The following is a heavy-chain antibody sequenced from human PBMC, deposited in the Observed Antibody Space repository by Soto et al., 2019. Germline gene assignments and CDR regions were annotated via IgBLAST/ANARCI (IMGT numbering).Heavy chain of an antibody. CDR3: GRVPRYSFPSSDSLDQ. CDR1: VGTFSTYT. J-gene: IGHJ4*02. Sequence: QVHLVQSGTEVRKPGSSVTVSCKVSVGTFSTYTISWVRQAPGQGLQWMGGITPILRETTYAQNFQGRVSISADISATTAYMELSDLTSEDTAVYYCGRVPRYSFPSSDSLDQWGQGTRVTVSS. V-gene: IGHV1-69*06. D-gene: IGHD5-18*01. CDR2: ITPILRET.